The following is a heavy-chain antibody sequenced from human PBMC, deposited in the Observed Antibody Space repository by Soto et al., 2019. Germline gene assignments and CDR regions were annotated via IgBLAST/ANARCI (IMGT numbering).Heavy chain of an antibody. Sequence: PSETLSLTCSVSGGSINSYYWSWIRQSPGKGLEWIGFIYYSGNTNYNPSLKSRVTMSVDTSKNQFSLKLSSVTAAGTAVYYCARVRGYCSSTSCLNFDYWGQGTLVTVSS. D-gene: IGHD2-2*01. J-gene: IGHJ4*02. CDR2: IYYSGNT. CDR1: GGSINSYY. CDR3: ARVRGYCSSTSCLNFDY. V-gene: IGHV4-59*01.